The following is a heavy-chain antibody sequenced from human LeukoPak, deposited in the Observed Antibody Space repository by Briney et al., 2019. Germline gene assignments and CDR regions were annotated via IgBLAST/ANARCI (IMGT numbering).Heavy chain of an antibody. CDR3: ARGRRYCSSTTCYGMYYSDY. D-gene: IGHD2-2*01. Sequence: VASVKVSCKASGYTFTGYYMHWVRQAPGQGLEWMGWINTDTRIPTYAQDFTGRFVFSLDTSVSTAFLQIYSLKADDTAVYYCARGRRYCSSTTCYGMYYSDYWGQGTLVTVSS. CDR1: GYTFTGYY. J-gene: IGHJ4*02. CDR2: INTDTRIP. V-gene: IGHV7-4-1*01.